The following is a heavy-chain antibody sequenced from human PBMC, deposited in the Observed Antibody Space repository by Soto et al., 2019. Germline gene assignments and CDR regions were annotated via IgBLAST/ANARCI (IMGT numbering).Heavy chain of an antibody. J-gene: IGHJ5*02. D-gene: IGHD4-4*01. CDR2: FDPEDGET. CDR1: GCTLTELS. Sequence: ASVKVSCKVSGCTLTELSMHWVRQAPGKGLEWMGGFDPEDGETIYAQKFQGRVTMTEDTSTDTAYMELSSLRSEDTAVYYCATTYSNLPNNWFDPWGQGTLVTVS. CDR3: ATTYSNLPNNWFDP. V-gene: IGHV1-24*01.